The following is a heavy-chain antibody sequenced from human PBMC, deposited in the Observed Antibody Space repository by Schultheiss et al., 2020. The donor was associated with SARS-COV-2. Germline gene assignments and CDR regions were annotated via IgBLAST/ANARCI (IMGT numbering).Heavy chain of an antibody. CDR2: INPDSGAT. CDR1: GYTFTSYA. D-gene: IGHD6-19*01. Sequence: ASVKVSCKASGYTFTSYAMNWVRQAPGQGLEWMGRINPDSGATSSAQRFQGRVTMTWDTSISTAYVDLSSLTSDDTAVYYCARGLRIAVAGVVTCGMDVWGQGTTVTVSS. CDR3: ARGLRIAVAGVVTCGMDV. J-gene: IGHJ6*02. V-gene: IGHV1-2*06.